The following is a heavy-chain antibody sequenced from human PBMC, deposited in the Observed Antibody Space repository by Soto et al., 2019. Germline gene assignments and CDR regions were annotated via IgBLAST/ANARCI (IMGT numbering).Heavy chain of an antibody. J-gene: IGHJ4*02. D-gene: IGHD6-19*01. V-gene: IGHV3-15*07. CDR2: IKSKTDGGTT. CDR3: VKGSGWSENFDY. Sequence: GGSLRVSCAASGFTFRNAWMNWVRQAPGKGLEWVGRIKSKTDGGTTDYAAPVKGRFTISRDDSRNTLYLQMNSLKTEDTAVYYCVKGSGWSENFDYWGQGTLVTVSS. CDR1: GFTFRNAW.